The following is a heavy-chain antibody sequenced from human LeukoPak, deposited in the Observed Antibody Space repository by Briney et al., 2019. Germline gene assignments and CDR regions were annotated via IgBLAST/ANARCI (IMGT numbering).Heavy chain of an antibody. D-gene: IGHD2-15*01. CDR3: AGTRRKCRGGSCYNWFDP. V-gene: IGHV4-61*02. Sequence: SETLSLTCTVSGGSITSDTYYWGWIRQPAGKGLEWIGRIYASGNSNDNASLKSRVTISIDTSNNQFSLRLSSVIASDTAVYYCAGTRRKCRGGSCYNWFDPWCQGTLVTVSS. J-gene: IGHJ5*02. CDR2: IYASGNS. CDR1: GGSITSDTYY.